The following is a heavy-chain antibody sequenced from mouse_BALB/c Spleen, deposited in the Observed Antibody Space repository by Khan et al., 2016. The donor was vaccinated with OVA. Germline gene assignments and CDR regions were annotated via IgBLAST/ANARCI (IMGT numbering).Heavy chain of an antibody. Sequence: EVQLQESGPDLVKPSQSLSLTCTVTGYSITSGYSWHWIRQFPGNKLEWMGYIHYSGSTNYNPSLKSRISITRDTSKNQFFLQLNSVTTEDTVTXYCARSGTTVVAYWYFDVWGAGTAVTVSS. V-gene: IGHV3-1*02. CDR3: ARSGTTVVAYWYFDV. J-gene: IGHJ1*01. D-gene: IGHD1-1*01. CDR2: IHYSGST. CDR1: GYSITSGYS.